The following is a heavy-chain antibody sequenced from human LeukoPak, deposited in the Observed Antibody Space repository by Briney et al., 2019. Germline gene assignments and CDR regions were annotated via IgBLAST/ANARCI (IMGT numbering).Heavy chain of an antibody. V-gene: IGHV3-64*01. J-gene: IGHJ4*02. CDR3: ARGVYYFDY. CDR2: ISRNGGST. Sequence: GGSLRLSCAASGFTFDSYAMHWVRQAPGKGLEYVSAISRNGGSTFYANSVKGRFTISRDNAKNSLYLQMNSLRGDDTAVYYCARGVYYFDYWGQGTLVTVSS. CDR1: GFTFDSYA.